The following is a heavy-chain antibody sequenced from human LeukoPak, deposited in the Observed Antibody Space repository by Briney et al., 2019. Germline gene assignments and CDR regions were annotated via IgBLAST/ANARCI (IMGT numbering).Heavy chain of an antibody. Sequence: GGSLRLSCAGSGFTFTNYWRTWVRQAPGKGLEWVANIKENGSQIYYVDAVKGRFTISRDNAKNSVYLQMNSLRAEDTAVYYCAGSSGWLFDYWGQGTLVAVSS. J-gene: IGHJ4*02. CDR2: IKENGSQI. D-gene: IGHD6-19*01. CDR3: AGSSGWLFDY. CDR1: GFTFTNYW. V-gene: IGHV3-7*01.